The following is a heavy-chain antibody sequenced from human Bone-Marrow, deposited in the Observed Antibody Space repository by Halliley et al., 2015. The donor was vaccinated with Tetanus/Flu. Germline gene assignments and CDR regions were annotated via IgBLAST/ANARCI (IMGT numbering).Heavy chain of an antibody. J-gene: IGHJ4*02. CDR1: GFTLGNSD. CDR2: ISSSGSRI. CDR3: AETFSVNS. D-gene: IGHD4-17*01. Sequence: SLRLSCAASGFTLGNSDMNWVRQAPGKGLEWASYISSSGSRIEYADSVKGRFTISRDNARNSLYLQMHSLRVEDTAVYYCAETFSVNSWGQGTLVPVSS. V-gene: IGHV3-48*03.